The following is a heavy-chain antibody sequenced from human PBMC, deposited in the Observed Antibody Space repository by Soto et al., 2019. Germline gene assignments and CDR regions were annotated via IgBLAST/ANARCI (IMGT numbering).Heavy chain of an antibody. Sequence: GYLKLSCTGSGYSFTSYWISWVRQMPGEGLEWMGRIDPSDSYTNYSPSFQGHVTISADKSISTAYLQWSSLKASDTAMYYCARHGSTYYYDSSGSGMDVWGQGTTVTVSS. CDR3: ARHGSTYYYDSSGSGMDV. D-gene: IGHD3-22*01. CDR2: IDPSDSYT. V-gene: IGHV5-10-1*01. J-gene: IGHJ6*02. CDR1: GYSFTSYW.